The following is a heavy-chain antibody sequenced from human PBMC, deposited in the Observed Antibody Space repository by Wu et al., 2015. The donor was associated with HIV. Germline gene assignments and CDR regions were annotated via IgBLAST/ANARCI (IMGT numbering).Heavy chain of an antibody. CDR3: ARDKRGYDVLTGYYIYFDQ. D-gene: IGHD3-9*01. Sequence: QVHLMQSGSEVKKPGASMKVSCKASGYTFSDYYIQWVRQVPGQGLEWMGWINPNTGATNYAQKFEDRVSMTRETSITTAYMELRSLRSDDTAVYFCARDKRGYDVLTGYYIYFDQLGPGKAGHRVL. CDR1: GYTFSDYY. J-gene: IGHJ4*02. CDR2: INPNTGAT. V-gene: IGHV1-2*02.